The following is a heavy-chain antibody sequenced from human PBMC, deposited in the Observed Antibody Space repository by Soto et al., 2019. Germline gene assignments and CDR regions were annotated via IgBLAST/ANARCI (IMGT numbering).Heavy chain of an antibody. CDR1: GYTFTGYY. CDR2: INPNSGGT. D-gene: IGHD3-22*01. CDR3: ARAFTMIVDSPS. Sequence: QVQLVQSGAEVKKPGASVKVSCKASGYTFTGYYMHWVRQAPGQGLEWMGWINPNSGGTNYAQKVQGRVTMTRDTSISTAYMELSRLRSDDTAVYYCARAFTMIVDSPSWGQGTLVTVSS. V-gene: IGHV1-2*02. J-gene: IGHJ5*02.